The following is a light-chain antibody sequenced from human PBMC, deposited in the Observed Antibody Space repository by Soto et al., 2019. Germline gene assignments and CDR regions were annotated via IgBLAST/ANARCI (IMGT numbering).Light chain of an antibody. CDR1: QSISNY. CDR3: QQYNSYSS. CDR2: KAS. V-gene: IGKV1-5*03. Sequence: DIQMTQSPSTLSASVGDRVTITCLASQSISNYLAWYQQKPGKAPKLLIYKASSLESGVPSSFSGSRSGTEFTLTISSLQPDDFASYYCQQYNSYSSFGQGTKVDIK. J-gene: IGKJ1*01.